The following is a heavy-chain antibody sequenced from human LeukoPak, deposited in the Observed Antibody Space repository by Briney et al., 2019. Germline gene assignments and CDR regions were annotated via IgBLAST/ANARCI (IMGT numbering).Heavy chain of an antibody. CDR1: GFTFSSYA. J-gene: IGHJ4*02. CDR2: ISGSGGST. CDR3: AKDQGSGSGYYSWGYFDY. D-gene: IGHD3-10*01. V-gene: IGHV3-23*01. Sequence: PGGSLRLSCAASGFTFSSYAMSWVRQAPGKGLEWVSAISGSGGSTYYADSVKGRFTISRDNSKNTLYLQMNSLRAEDTAVYYCAKDQGSGSGYYSWGYFDYWGQGTLVTVSS.